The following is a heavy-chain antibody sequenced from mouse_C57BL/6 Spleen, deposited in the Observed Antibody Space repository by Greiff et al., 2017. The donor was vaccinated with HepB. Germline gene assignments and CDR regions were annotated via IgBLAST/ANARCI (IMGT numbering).Heavy chain of an antibody. CDR1: GFTFSDYG. CDR3: ARYDSYYAMDY. D-gene: IGHD2-4*01. Sequence: DVMLVESGGGLVKPGGSLKLSCAASGFTFSDYGMHWVRQAPEKGLEWVAYISSGSSTIYYADTVKGRFTISTDNAKNTLFLQMTSLRSEDTAMYYCARYDSYYAMDYWGQGTSVTVSS. CDR2: ISSGSSTI. V-gene: IGHV5-17*01. J-gene: IGHJ4*01.